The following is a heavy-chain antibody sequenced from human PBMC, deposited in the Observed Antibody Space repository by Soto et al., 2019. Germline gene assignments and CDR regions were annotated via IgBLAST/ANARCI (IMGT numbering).Heavy chain of an antibody. CDR2: IYYSGST. V-gene: IGHV4-31*03. D-gene: IGHD3-10*01. CDR3: ARGEASMVRGVSNWFDP. Sequence: SETLSLTCTVSGGSISSGGYYWSWIRQHQGKGLEWIGYIYYSGSTYYNPSLKSRVTISVDTSKNQFSLKLSSVTAADTAVYYCARGEASMVRGVSNWFDPWGQGTLVTVSS. CDR1: GGSISSGGYY. J-gene: IGHJ5*02.